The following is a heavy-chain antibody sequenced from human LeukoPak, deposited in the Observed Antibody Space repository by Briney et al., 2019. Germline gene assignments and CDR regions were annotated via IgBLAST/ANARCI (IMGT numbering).Heavy chain of an antibody. CDR1: GGSISIYY. Sequence: SETLSLTCTVSGGSISIYYWSWIRQPPGKGLEWMGYIYYSGTTNYNPSLQSRVTILVDTSKNQFSLNLSSVTAADTAVYYCARRGIAAAGYDYWGQGTLVTVSS. V-gene: IGHV4-59*08. CDR2: IYYSGTT. J-gene: IGHJ4*02. D-gene: IGHD6-13*01. CDR3: ARRGIAAAGYDY.